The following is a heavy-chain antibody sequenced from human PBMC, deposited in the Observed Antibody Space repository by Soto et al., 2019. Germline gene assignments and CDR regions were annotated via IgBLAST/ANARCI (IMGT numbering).Heavy chain of an antibody. CDR1: GYTFTSYG. D-gene: IGHD6-13*01. V-gene: IGHV1-18*01. Sequence: ASVKVSCKASGYTFTSYGISWVRQAPGQGLEWMGWISAYNGNTNYAQKLQGRVTMTTDTSTSTAYMELRSLRSDDTAVYYCARSSRPRYSSSWFFDYWGQGTLVTVSS. CDR3: ARSSRPRYSSSWFFDY. J-gene: IGHJ4*02. CDR2: ISAYNGNT.